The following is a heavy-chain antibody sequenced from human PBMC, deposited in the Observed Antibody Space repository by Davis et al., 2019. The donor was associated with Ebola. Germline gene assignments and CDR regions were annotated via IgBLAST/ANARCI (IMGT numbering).Heavy chain of an antibody. CDR2: IHYSGST. J-gene: IGHJ3*02. D-gene: IGHD3-10*01. Sequence: LRLSCTVSGGSISSGGYYRSWIRQRPGKGLEWIGYIHYSGSTYYNPSLKSRVTMSEDSSKTQFSLRLSSVTAADTAVYFCARGPPGGAFDIWGPGTTVTVSS. CDR3: ARGPPGGAFDI. CDR1: GGSISSGGYY. V-gene: IGHV4-31*03.